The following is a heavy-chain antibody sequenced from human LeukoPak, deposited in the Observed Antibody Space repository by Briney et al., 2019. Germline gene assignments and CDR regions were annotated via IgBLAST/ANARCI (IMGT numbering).Heavy chain of an antibody. CDR2: ISSSSSYI. CDR1: GFTFSSYG. CDR3: ARTYSSSWYVTFDY. Sequence: GGSLRLSCAASGFTFSSYGMDWVRQAPGKGLEWVSSISSSSSYIYYADSVKGRFTISRDNAKNSLYLQMNSLRAEDTAVYYCARTYSSSWYVTFDYWGQGNLVTVSS. D-gene: IGHD6-13*01. J-gene: IGHJ4*02. V-gene: IGHV3-21*01.